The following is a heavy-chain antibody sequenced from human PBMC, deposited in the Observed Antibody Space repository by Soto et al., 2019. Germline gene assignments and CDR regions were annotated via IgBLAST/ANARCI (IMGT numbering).Heavy chain of an antibody. CDR2: IYSGGST. D-gene: IGHD3-3*01. CDR1: GFTVSSNY. Sequence: PGGSLRLSCAASGFTVSSNYMSWVRQAPGKGLEWVSVIYSGGSTYYADSVKGRFTISRDNSKNTLYLQMNSLRAEDTAVYYCARDRLYDSPYYYYGMDVWGQGTTVTVSS. J-gene: IGHJ6*02. V-gene: IGHV3-53*01. CDR3: ARDRLYDSPYYYYGMDV.